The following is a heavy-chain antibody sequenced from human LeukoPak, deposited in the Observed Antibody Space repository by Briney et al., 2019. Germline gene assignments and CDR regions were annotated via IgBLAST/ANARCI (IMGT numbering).Heavy chain of an antibody. J-gene: IGHJ3*02. Sequence: SETLSLTCTVSGGSISSSSYYWGWIRQPPGKGLEWIGSIYYSGSTYYNPSLKSRVTISVDTSKNQFSLKLSSVTAADTAVYYCAIYGGSSYRHAFDIWGQGTMVTVSS. CDR3: AIYGGSSYRHAFDI. CDR1: GGSISSSSYY. CDR2: IYYSGST. V-gene: IGHV4-39*07. D-gene: IGHD3-16*02.